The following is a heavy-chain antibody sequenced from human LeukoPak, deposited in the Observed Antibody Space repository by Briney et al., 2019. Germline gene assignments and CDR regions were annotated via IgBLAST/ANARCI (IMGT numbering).Heavy chain of an antibody. CDR2: ISYDGSNR. J-gene: IGHJ5*02. V-gene: IGHV3-30-3*01. CDR1: GFTFSSYA. D-gene: IGHD3-16*01. CDR3: AREAVTFGGATWFDP. Sequence: GGSLRLSCAASGFTFSSYAMHWVRQAPGKGLEWVAVISYDGSNRYYADSVKGRFTISRDNSKNTLYLQMNSLRAEDTAVCYCAREAVTFGGATWFDPWGQGTLVTVSS.